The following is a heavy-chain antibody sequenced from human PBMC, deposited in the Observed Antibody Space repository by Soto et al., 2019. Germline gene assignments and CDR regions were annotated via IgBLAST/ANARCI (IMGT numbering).Heavy chain of an antibody. CDR3: ARPSSGWYYFDY. CDR1: GGSISSSSYY. D-gene: IGHD6-19*01. V-gene: IGHV4-39*01. J-gene: IGHJ4*02. CDR2: IYYSGST. Sequence: SETLSLTCTVSGGSISSSSYYWGWIRQPPGKGLEWIGSIYYSGSTYYNPSLKSRVTISVDTSKNQFSLKLSSVTAADTAVYYCARPSSGWYYFDYWGQGTLVTVSS.